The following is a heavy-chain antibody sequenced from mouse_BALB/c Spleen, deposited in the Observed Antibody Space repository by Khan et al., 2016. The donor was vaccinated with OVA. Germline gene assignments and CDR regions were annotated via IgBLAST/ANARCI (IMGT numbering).Heavy chain of an antibody. CDR2: ISPGSGDT. V-gene: IGHV1-77*01. CDR3: ARRNYCGYTFAY. CDR1: GYSFTDYY. J-gene: IGHJ3*01. D-gene: IGHD1-2*01. Sequence: QVQLQQSGAELARPGASVKLSCKASGYSFTDYYINWVKQRTGQGLEWIGEISPGSGDTYYNEKFKGKATLTADKSSSTAYMQLSRLTSAASAVFFCARRNYCGYTFAYWGQGTLVTVSA.